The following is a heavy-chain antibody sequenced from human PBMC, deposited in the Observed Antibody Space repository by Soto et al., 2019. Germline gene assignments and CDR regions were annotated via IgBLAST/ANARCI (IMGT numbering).Heavy chain of an antibody. Sequence: EVQLVESGGGLVQPGGSLRLSCATSDFIFTDAWMNWVRQAPGKGLEWVGRIKTKAQGETKDYAAPVKGRFTISRDARNTLHLQMTSMRTEDTALYYCTTGSYEGYWGRSVRVTVSS. J-gene: IGHJ1*01. CDR1: DFIFTDAW. V-gene: IGHV3-15*07. CDR2: IKTKAQGETK. D-gene: IGHD6-13*01. CDR3: TTGSYEGY.